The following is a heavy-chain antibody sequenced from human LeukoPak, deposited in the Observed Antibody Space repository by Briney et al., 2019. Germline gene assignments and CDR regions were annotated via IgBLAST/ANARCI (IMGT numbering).Heavy chain of an antibody. CDR2: IKQDGSEK. CDR1: GFTFSSYW. D-gene: IGHD5-18*01. J-gene: IGHJ4*02. CDR3: ARDTGGGYSCYDC. Sequence: PGGSLRLSCAASGFTFSSYWMTWIRQAPGKGLEWVAIIKQDGSEKYYVDSVKGRFTISRDNAKNSLYLQMNSLRAEDTAVYYCARDTGGGYSCYDCWGQGTLVTVSS. V-gene: IGHV3-7*01.